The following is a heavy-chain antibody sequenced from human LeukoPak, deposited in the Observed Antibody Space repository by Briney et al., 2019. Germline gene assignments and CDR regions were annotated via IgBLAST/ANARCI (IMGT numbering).Heavy chain of an antibody. CDR2: ISAYNGDT. D-gene: IGHD6-19*01. J-gene: IGHJ4*02. CDR1: GYTFNIYG. Sequence: ASVNVSCKASGYTFNIYGISWARQAPGQGLEWMGWISAYNGDTHYAQRFQGRVILTIDTSTSTAYMELRNLGSDDTAIYYCARGPSNTSGWYIYFDSWGQGTMVTVSS. V-gene: IGHV1-18*01. CDR3: ARGPSNTSGWYIYFDS.